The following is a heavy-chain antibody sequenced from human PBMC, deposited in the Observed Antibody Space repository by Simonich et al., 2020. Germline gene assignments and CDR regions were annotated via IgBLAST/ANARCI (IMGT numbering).Heavy chain of an antibody. V-gene: IGHV3-33*01. J-gene: IGHJ3*02. CDR3: ARNSQYAFDI. CDR2: IWYDGRNK. Sequence: QVQLVESGGGVVQPGRSLRLSCAASGFTFSSYGMHWVRQAPGKGREGVAVIWYDGRNKYYADSVKGRFTISRDNSKNTLYLQRNSLRAEDTAVYYCARNSQYAFDIWGQGTMVTVSS. CDR1: GFTFSSYG. D-gene: IGHD2-21*01.